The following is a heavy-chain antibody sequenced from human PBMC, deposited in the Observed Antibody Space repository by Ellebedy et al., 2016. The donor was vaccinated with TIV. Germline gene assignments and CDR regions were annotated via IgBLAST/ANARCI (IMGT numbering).Heavy chain of an antibody. V-gene: IGHV4-59*01. J-gene: IGHJ5*02. Sequence: MPSETLSLTCTVSGGSISSYYWSWIRQPPGKGLEWIGYIYYSGNTNYNPSLKSRVTISVDTSKKQFSLKVNSVTAADTAEYYCARDRANNWFDPWGQGTLVTVSP. CDR1: GGSISSYY. CDR3: ARDRANNWFDP. CDR2: IYYSGNT. D-gene: IGHD3-10*01.